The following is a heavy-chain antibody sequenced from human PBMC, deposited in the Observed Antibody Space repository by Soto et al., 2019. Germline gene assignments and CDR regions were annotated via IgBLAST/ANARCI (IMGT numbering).Heavy chain of an antibody. CDR1: GFTFSAYT. Sequence: QVQLVESGGGVVQPGRSLRLSCAASGFTFSAYTMHWVRQPPGKGLEWVAVISYDGNNERHTDPVKGRFTVSRDNSKSTLYLQMNSLKSEDTAVYYCARDGYSGRSDGFDIWGQGTMVTVSS. CDR2: ISYDGNNE. V-gene: IGHV3-30-3*01. CDR3: ARDGYSGRSDGFDI. D-gene: IGHD1-26*01. J-gene: IGHJ3*02.